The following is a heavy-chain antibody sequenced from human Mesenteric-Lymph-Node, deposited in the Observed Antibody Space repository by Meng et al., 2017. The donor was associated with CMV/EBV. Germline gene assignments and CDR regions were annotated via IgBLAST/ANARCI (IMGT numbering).Heavy chain of an antibody. CDR2: INSDGSST. CDR3: GSSEYSNKFDY. CDR1: GFTFRTNW. J-gene: IGHJ4*02. V-gene: IGHV3-74*01. Sequence: SCAASGFTFRTNWMHWVRQAPGKGLVWVSRINSDGSSTNYADSVKGRFTISRDNAKNTLYLQMNSLRAEDTAVYYCGSSEYSNKFDYWGQGTLVTVSS. D-gene: IGHD6-13*01.